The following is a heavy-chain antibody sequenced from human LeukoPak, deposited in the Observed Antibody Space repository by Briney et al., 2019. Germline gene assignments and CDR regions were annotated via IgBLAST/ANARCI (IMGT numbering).Heavy chain of an antibody. CDR1: GFTFYNYG. J-gene: IGHJ4*02. CDR2: ISISGGT. D-gene: IGHD1-26*01. V-gene: IGHV3-23*01. CDR3: TKHGERGTNRFDY. Sequence: GFLRLSCAASGFTFYNYGMGWVRQAPGKGLEWVSVISISGGTYYADSVKGRFTISRDISKNTVFLQMDSLRVEDTAVYYCTKHGERGTNRFDYWGQGTLVTASS.